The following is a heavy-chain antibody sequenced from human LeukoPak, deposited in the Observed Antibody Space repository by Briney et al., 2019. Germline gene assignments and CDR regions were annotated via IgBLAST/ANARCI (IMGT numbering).Heavy chain of an antibody. V-gene: IGHV5-51*01. CDR3: ARQDGAAEYFFDY. CDR2: IYPRDSDT. Sequence: GESLKISCQGSGYTFSGYWIGWVRQMPGKGLEWMGIIYPRDSDTRYSPSFQGQVTISVDKSTSTAYLQWSSLKASDTAIYYCARQDGAAEYFFDYWGQGTLVTASS. D-gene: IGHD5-24*01. CDR1: GYTFSGYW. J-gene: IGHJ4*02.